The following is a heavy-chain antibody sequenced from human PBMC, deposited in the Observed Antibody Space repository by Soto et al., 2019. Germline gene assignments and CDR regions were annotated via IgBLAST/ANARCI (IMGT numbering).Heavy chain of an antibody. CDR2: ISGSGGST. Sequence: GGSLRLSCAASGFTFSSYAMSWVRQAPGKGLEWVSAISGSGGSTYYADSVKGRFTISRDNSKNTLYLQMNSLRAEDTAVYYCAKGGLVYDCWSGSYYGKNAFDIWGQGTMVTVSS. J-gene: IGHJ3*02. CDR1: GFTFSSYA. D-gene: IGHD3-3*01. V-gene: IGHV3-23*01. CDR3: AKGGLVYDCWSGSYYGKNAFDI.